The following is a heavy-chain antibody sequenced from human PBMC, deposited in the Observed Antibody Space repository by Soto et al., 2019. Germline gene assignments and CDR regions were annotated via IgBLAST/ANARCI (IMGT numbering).Heavy chain of an antibody. D-gene: IGHD6-13*01. Sequence: GGSLRLSCRASGFTFSDFAMNWVRQAPGKGLEWVSTISSNSAYIYYTDALRGRFTISRDNAKNSLHLQMNSLRAEDTAVYYCTRDASRDSSARGWFDPWGPGALVTVSS. J-gene: IGHJ5*02. CDR1: GFTFSDFA. CDR2: ISSNSAYI. CDR3: TRDASRDSSARGWFDP. V-gene: IGHV3-21*01.